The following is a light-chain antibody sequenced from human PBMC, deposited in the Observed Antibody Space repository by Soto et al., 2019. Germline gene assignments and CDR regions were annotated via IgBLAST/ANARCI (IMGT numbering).Light chain of an antibody. CDR1: NIGSKS. CDR2: NDN. Sequence: SYELTQPPSVSVAPGQTARITCGGNNIGSKSVHWYQQKPGQAPVLVVYNDNDRPSGIPDRFSGSKSGNTASLTISGLQAEDEADYYCFSYAGGYTWVFGGGTKLTVL. J-gene: IGLJ3*02. V-gene: IGLV3-21*02. CDR3: FSYAGGYTWV.